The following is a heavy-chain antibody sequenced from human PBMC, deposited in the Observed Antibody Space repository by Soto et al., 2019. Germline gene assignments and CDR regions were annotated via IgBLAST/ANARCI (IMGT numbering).Heavy chain of an antibody. Sequence: GESLKISCQGSGYSFNNYWIGWVRQMPGKGLEWMGIIHPDDSDTRYSPSFQGQVTISADKSISAVYLQWSSLRTSDTATYYCARPLTSGGPMKYYYDMDIWGPGTTVTVSS. CDR1: GYSFNNYW. V-gene: IGHV5-51*01. J-gene: IGHJ6*02. CDR3: ARPLTSGGPMKYYYDMDI. CDR2: IHPDDSDT. D-gene: IGHD3-9*01.